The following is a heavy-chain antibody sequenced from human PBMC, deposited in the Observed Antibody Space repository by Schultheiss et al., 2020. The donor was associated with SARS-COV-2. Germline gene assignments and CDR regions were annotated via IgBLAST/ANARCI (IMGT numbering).Heavy chain of an antibody. V-gene: IGHV1-2*02. J-gene: IGHJ4*02. D-gene: IGHD3-22*01. Sequence: ASVKVSCKALGYTFIDYYMYWVRQAPGQGLEWMGWINPNSGGAIYSQKFQGRVTMTRDTSISTAYMELSRLRSDDTAVYYCARGAYYYDKPLGYWGQGTLVTVSS. CDR2: INPNSGGA. CDR1: GYTFIDYY. CDR3: ARGAYYYDKPLGY.